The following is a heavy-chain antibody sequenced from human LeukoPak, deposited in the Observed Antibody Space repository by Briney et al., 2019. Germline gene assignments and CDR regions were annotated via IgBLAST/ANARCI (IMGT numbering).Heavy chain of an antibody. Sequence: ASVKVSCKASGYTFTSYGISWVRQAPGQGLEWMGRISAYDGNTNYAQKLQGRVTMTTDTSPSTAYMELRSLRSDDTAEYDCAREGDYGGNGVWYNAGNWFDPWGQGTLVTVSS. J-gene: IGHJ5*02. D-gene: IGHD4-23*01. CDR2: ISAYDGNT. V-gene: IGHV1-18*01. CDR1: GYTFTSYG. CDR3: AREGDYGGNGVWYNAGNWFDP.